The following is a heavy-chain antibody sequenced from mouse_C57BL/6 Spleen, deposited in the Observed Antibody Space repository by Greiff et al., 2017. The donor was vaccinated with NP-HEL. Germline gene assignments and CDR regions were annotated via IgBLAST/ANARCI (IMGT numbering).Heavy chain of an antibody. CDR3: ARYPFYYGYDVGFAY. J-gene: IGHJ3*01. V-gene: IGHV1-72*01. Sequence: QVQLKESGAELVKPGASVKLSCKASGYTFTSYWMHWVKQRPGRGLEWIGRIDPNSGGTKYNEKFKSKATLTVDKPSSTAYMQLSSLTSEDSAVYYCARYPFYYGYDVGFAYWGQGTLVTVSA. CDR1: GYTFTSYW. CDR2: IDPNSGGT. D-gene: IGHD2-2*01.